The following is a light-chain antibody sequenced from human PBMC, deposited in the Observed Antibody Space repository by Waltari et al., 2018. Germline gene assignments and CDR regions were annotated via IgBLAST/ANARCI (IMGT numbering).Light chain of an antibody. CDR2: DAS. J-gene: IGKJ4*01. CDR1: QSVNDY. CDR3: QQRSNWPLT. Sequence: EVVLTQSPATLSLSPGERAPLSCRASQSVNDYLAWYQQQPGQAPRLLMYDASNRATGIPARFSGSGSGTDFTLTISSLESEDFAVYYCQQRSNWPLTFGGGTKVEIK. V-gene: IGKV3-11*01.